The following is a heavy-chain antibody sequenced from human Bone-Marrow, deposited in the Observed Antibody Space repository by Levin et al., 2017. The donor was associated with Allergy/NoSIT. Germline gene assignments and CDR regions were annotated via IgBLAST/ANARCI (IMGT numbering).Heavy chain of an antibody. D-gene: IGHD2-21*01. CDR2: ISSSSSYI. V-gene: IGHV3-21*01. Sequence: GESLKISCAASGFTFSSYSMNWVRQAPGKGLEWVSSISSSSSYIYYADSVKGRFTISRDNAKNSLYLQMNSLRAEDTAVYYCARDWTARLCGGDCWGGGDYMDVWGKGTTVTVSS. CDR1: GFTFSSYS. J-gene: IGHJ6*03. CDR3: ARDWTARLCGGDCWGGGDYMDV.